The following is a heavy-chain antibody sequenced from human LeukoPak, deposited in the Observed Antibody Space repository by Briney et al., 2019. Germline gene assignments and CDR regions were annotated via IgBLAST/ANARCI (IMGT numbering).Heavy chain of an antibody. CDR1: GFTFSSYG. CDR2: IRYDGSNK. Sequence: GGSLRLSCAASGFTFSSYGMHWVRQAPGEGLEWVAFIRYDGSNKYYADSVKGRFTISRDNSKNTLYLQMNSLRAEDTAVYYCAKCGMATITQFDYWGQGTLVTVSS. CDR3: AKCGMATITQFDY. J-gene: IGHJ4*02. D-gene: IGHD5-24*01. V-gene: IGHV3-30*02.